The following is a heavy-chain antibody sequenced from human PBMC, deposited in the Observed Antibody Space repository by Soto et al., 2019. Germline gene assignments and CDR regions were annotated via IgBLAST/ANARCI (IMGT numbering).Heavy chain of an antibody. CDR3: ARDIESVTAKHFFYYYAMDV. Sequence: ASVKVSCKASGFTFSNYGLNWVRQAPGQGLEWMGWVSANSGHTNYAQNLQGRVSMTTDTSTSTAYMELRGLTFDDTAAYYCARDIESVTAKHFFYYYAMDVWGQGTTVTVSS. CDR2: VSANSGHT. D-gene: IGHD2-8*01. J-gene: IGHJ6*02. CDR1: GFTFSNYG. V-gene: IGHV1-18*01.